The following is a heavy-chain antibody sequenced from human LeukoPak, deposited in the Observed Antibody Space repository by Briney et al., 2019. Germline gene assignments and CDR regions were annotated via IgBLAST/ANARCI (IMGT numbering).Heavy chain of an antibody. J-gene: IGHJ6*03. CDR2: INHSGST. Sequence: KPSETLSLTCAVYGGSFSGYYWSWIRQPPGKGLEWIGEINHSGSTNYNPSLKSRVTISVDTSKNQFSLKLSSVTAADTAVYYCARHGSVSMVRVPVYYYMDVWGKGTTVTVSS. CDR3: ARHGSVSMVRVPVYYYMDV. CDR1: GGSFSGYY. V-gene: IGHV4-34*01. D-gene: IGHD3-10*01.